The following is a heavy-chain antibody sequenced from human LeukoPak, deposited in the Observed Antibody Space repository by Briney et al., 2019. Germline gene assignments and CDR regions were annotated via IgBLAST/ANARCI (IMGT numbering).Heavy chain of an antibody. CDR3: ARILDYYGSGSYYNRLSWFDP. D-gene: IGHD3-10*01. J-gene: IGHJ5*02. V-gene: IGHV4-30-4*01. CDR1: GGSTSSGDYY. CDR2: IYYSGST. Sequence: SETLSLTCTVSGGSTSSGDYYWSWIRQPPGTGLEWIGYIYYSGSTYYNPSLKSRVTISVDTSKNQFSLKLSSVTAADTAVYYCARILDYYGSGSYYNRLSWFDPWGQGTLVTVSS.